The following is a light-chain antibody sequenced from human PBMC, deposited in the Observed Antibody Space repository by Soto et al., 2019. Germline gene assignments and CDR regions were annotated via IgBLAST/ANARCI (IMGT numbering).Light chain of an antibody. CDR2: DVS. CDR3: SSYTTSNIVV. J-gene: IGLJ1*01. CDR1: SSDVGAHNY. Sequence: QSALTQPDSVSGSPGQSMTIFCTGTSSDVGAHNYASWYQQHPGKAPKLIIYDVSNRPSGVSNRFSGSKSSNTASLTISGLQTEDEADYYCSSYTTSNIVVFGTGTKVTVL. V-gene: IGLV2-14*03.